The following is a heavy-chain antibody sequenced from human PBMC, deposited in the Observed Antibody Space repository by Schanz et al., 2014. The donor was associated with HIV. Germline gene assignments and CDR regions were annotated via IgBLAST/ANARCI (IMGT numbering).Heavy chain of an antibody. CDR2: ISGSGGST. Sequence: EVQLAESGGRLEQPGGSLRLSCAASGFTFSSYGMHWVRQAPGKGLEWVSTISGSGGSTYYADSVKGRFTISRDNSKSTLFLQMNSLRAEDTAVYYCARENPLYYYLHGGPFDIWGQGTMVTVSS. D-gene: IGHD3-10*01. CDR1: GFTFSSYG. V-gene: IGHV3-23*04. CDR3: ARENPLYYYLHGGPFDI. J-gene: IGHJ3*02.